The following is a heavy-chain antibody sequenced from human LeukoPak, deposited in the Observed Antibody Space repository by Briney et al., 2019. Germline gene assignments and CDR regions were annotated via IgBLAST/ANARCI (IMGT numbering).Heavy chain of an antibody. Sequence: SETLSLTCTVSGGSISSYYWSWIRQPPGKGLEWTGYIYYSGSTNYNPSLKSRVTISVDTSKNQFSLKLSSVTAADTAVYYCARMWFSSSWDRQFDSGGQGTLVTVSS. CDR3: ARMWFSSSWDRQFDS. D-gene: IGHD6-13*01. CDR1: GGSISSYY. CDR2: IYYSGST. J-gene: IGHJ5*01. V-gene: IGHV4-59*01.